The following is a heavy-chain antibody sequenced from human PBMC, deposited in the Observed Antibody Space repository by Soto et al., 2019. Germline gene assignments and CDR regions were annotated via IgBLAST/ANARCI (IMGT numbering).Heavy chain of an antibody. Sequence: ASVKVSCKASGYTFTDHGVSWMRQAPGQGLEWMGWINPNNGNTKYAQNFQGRVTMTTDTSTSTAYVELRSLRSDDTAMYYCARSSISGIFYYYYWGQGTLVTVSS. CDR3: ARSSISGIFYYYY. V-gene: IGHV1-18*01. CDR2: INPNNGNT. D-gene: IGHD3-10*01. J-gene: IGHJ4*02. CDR1: GYTFTDHG.